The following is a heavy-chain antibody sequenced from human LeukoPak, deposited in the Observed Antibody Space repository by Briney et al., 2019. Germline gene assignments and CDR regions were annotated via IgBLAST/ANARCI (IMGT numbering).Heavy chain of an antibody. J-gene: IGHJ4*02. CDR1: GGSISSYY. CDR2: IYTSGST. CDR3: ARGGGYETYFDY. D-gene: IGHD5-12*01. Sequence: SEPLSLTCTVSGGSISSYYWSWPREPAGKGLEWIGRIYTSGSTNYNPSLKSRVTMSVDTSKNQFSLKLSSVTAADTAVYYCARGGGYETYFDYWGQGTLVTVSS. V-gene: IGHV4-4*07.